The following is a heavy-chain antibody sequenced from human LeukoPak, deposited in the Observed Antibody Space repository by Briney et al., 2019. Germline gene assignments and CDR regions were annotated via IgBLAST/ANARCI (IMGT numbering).Heavy chain of an antibody. CDR3: ARDLAYSRLDY. Sequence: GGSLRLSCAVSGVTFSSSWMDWVRQAPGKGLEWVASINPDGNKKYSADSVKGRFTISRDNAENSLYLQMNSLRVEDTAFYYCARDLAYSRLDYWGQGTLVTVSS. D-gene: IGHD5-18*01. CDR1: GVTFSSSW. V-gene: IGHV3-7*01. J-gene: IGHJ4*02. CDR2: INPDGNKK.